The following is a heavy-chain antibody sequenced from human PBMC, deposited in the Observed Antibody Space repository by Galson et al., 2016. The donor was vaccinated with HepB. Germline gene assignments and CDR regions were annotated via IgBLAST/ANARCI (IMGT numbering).Heavy chain of an antibody. CDR1: GFTFSESW. J-gene: IGHJ4*02. D-gene: IGHD5-12*01. Sequence: SLRLSCAASGFTFSESWMTWIRQAPGKGLEFVTNINQDGSLKNYVDSVEGRFTISRDNAKSSLYLQLSSLGAEDTAIYYCARDPGYTAFDYWGQGILVTVSS. V-gene: IGHV3-7*01. CDR2: INQDGSLK. CDR3: ARDPGYTAFDY.